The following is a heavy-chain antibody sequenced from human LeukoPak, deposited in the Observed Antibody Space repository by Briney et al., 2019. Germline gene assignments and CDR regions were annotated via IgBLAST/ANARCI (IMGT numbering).Heavy chain of an antibody. J-gene: IGHJ4*02. D-gene: IGHD6-13*01. CDR3: ARSYSTKYYFDY. CDR2: ISGSGGST. CDR1: GFTVSSNY. Sequence: GGSLRLSCAASGFTVSSNYMSWVRQAPGKGLEWVSAISGSGGSTYYADSVKGRFTISRDNSKNTLYLQMNSLRAEDTAVYYCARSYSTKYYFDYWGQGTLVTVSS. V-gene: IGHV3-23*01.